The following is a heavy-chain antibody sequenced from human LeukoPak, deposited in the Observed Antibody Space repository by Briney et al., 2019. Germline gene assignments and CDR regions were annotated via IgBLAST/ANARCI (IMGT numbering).Heavy chain of an antibody. V-gene: IGHV5-51*01. D-gene: IGHD3-3*01. CDR1: GYSFTTYW. CDR3: ARWISDDDFWIGP. Sequence: GESLKISCKGSGYSFTTYWIGWVRQVPGKGLEWMGIIYPGDSDTRYSPSFQGHVTISADKSISTAYLQWSSLKASDTDMYYCARWISDDDFWIGPWGQGTMVTVSS. J-gene: IGHJ5*02. CDR2: IYPGDSDT.